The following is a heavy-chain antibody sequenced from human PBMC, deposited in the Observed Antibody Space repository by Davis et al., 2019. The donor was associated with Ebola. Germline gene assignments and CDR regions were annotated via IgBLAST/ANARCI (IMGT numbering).Heavy chain of an antibody. V-gene: IGHV3-15*01. J-gene: IGHJ4*02. D-gene: IGHD3-22*01. CDR3: ATEKRDSSGYFRFDY. CDR1: GFSFTNAC. CDR2: IKSKTDGGTT. Sequence: ESLKISCAASGFSFTNACMSWVRQAPGKGLEWVGRIKSKTDGGTTIYAAPVKGRFTISRDDSGNTLYLQMDSLKAEDTAVFFCATEKRDSSGYFRFDYWGQGTLVTVSS.